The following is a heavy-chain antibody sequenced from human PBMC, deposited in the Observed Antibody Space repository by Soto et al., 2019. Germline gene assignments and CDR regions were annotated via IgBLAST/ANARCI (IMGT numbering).Heavy chain of an antibody. CDR1: GGSISNYY. CDR2: IDTSGST. J-gene: IGHJ4*02. Sequence: LSLTCTVSGGSISNYYCNWIRQPAGKGLEWIGRIDTSGSTNYNPSLKSRVTMSVDTSKQEFSLKLSSVTAADTALYYCARGGQDFWSGPFDYWGRGALVTVSS. V-gene: IGHV4-4*07. CDR3: ARGGQDFWSGPFDY. D-gene: IGHD3-3*01.